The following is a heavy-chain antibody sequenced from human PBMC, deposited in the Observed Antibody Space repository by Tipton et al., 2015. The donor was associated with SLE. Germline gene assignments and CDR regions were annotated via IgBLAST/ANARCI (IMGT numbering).Heavy chain of an antibody. Sequence: GSLRLSCAASGFTFSSYWMSWVRQAPGKGLEWVANIKQDGSEKYYVDSVKGRFTISRDNAKNSLYLQMNSLRAEDTAVYYCARDYYYDSSGYEYYFDYWGQGTLVTVSS. J-gene: IGHJ4*02. D-gene: IGHD3-22*01. CDR1: GFTFSSYW. V-gene: IGHV3-7*03. CDR3: ARDYYYDSSGYEYYFDY. CDR2: IKQDGSEK.